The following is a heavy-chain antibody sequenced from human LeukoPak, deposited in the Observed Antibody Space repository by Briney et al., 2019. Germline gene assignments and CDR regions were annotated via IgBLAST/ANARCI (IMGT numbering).Heavy chain of an antibody. Sequence: GGSLRLSCAASGFTFSSYAMHWVRQAPGKGLEWVAVISYDGSNKYYADSVKGRFTISRDNSKNTLYLQMNSLRAEDTAVYYCARRRVAVYFDYWGQGTLVTVSS. CDR2: ISYDGSNK. J-gene: IGHJ4*02. V-gene: IGHV3-30*04. CDR3: ARRRVAVYFDY. D-gene: IGHD6-19*01. CDR1: GFTFSSYA.